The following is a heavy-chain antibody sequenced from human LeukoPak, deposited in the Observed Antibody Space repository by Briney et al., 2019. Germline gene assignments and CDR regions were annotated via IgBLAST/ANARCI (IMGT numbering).Heavy chain of an antibody. CDR1: GMSVGRYT. J-gene: IGHJ4*02. Sequence: LTLSCPSYGMSVGRYTMLYVGHAPGIEQKWVAGISGSGGSTNYADSVKGRFTISRDNRKNTLYLQMNSLRAEDAAVYFCAKRGVVIRLILVGFYKEAYYFDSWGQGALVTVSS. CDR3: AKRGVVIRLILVGFYKEAYYFDS. V-gene: IGHV3-23*01. CDR2: ISGSGGST. D-gene: IGHD3-10*01.